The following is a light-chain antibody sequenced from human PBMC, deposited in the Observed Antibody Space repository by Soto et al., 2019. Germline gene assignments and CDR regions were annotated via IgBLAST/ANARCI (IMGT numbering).Light chain of an antibody. J-gene: IGKJ1*01. CDR2: GAS. CDR1: QSVSSTY. CDR3: KLPGSPPWT. V-gene: IGKV3-20*01. Sequence: IVVAHKRGDECLSAEECTTRSSRDSQSVSSTYLAWYQHRPGQAPRLLIYGASSRATGIPDRFSGSGSGTDFTLTSGSLDPADFAVYYCKLPGSPPWTFGEGTKVDIK.